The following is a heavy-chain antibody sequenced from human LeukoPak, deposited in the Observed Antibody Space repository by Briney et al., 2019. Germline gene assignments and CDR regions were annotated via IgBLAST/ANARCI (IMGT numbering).Heavy chain of an antibody. D-gene: IGHD3-10*01. V-gene: IGHV1-24*01. CDR3: ATISITMVRGVIPDY. J-gene: IGHJ4*02. CDR1: GYTLTELS. CDR2: FDPEDGET. Sequence: ASVNVSCKVSGYTLTELSMHWVRQAPGKGLEWMGGFDPEDGETIYAQKFQGRVTMTEDTSTDTAYMELSSLRSEDTAVYYCATISITMVRGVIPDYWGQGTLVTVSS.